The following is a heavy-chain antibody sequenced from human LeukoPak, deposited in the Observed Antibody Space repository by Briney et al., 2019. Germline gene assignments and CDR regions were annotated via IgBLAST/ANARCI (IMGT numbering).Heavy chain of an antibody. CDR3: AGPNITSYYDSRGYDAFDV. D-gene: IGHD3-22*01. J-gene: IGHJ3*01. CDR1: GYSFTSYW. Sequence: GESLKISCKGSGYSFTSYWISWVRQMPGKGLEWMGIIYPDDSDTRYSPSFQGQVTISADKSVRTAYLQWSSLKAPDTAMYYCAGPNITSYYDSRGYDAFDVWGQGTMVTVSS. V-gene: IGHV5-51*01. CDR2: IYPDDSDT.